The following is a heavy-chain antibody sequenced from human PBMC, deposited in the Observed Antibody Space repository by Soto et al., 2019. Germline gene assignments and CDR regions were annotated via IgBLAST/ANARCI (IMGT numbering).Heavy chain of an antibody. J-gene: IGHJ4*02. V-gene: IGHV3-23*01. CDR2: ISGSGGST. CDR1: GFTFSSYA. Sequence: GGSLRLSCAASGFTFSSYAMSWVRQAPGKGLEWVSSISGSGGSTYYADSVKGHFTISRDNSKNTLYLQMNSLRAEDRAVYYCAKKARPEWFGEKEYFDYWGQGTPVTVSS. D-gene: IGHD3-10*01. CDR3: AKKARPEWFGEKEYFDY.